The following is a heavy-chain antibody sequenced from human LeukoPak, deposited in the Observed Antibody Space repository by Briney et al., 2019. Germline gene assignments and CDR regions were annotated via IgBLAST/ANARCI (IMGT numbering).Heavy chain of an antibody. V-gene: IGHV4-59*08. Sequence: SETLSHTCTVSGGSIDSDYWTWIRQSPGKGLEWVGYVYYSGSATYNPSLKSRVTISVETSKNQFSLSLNSVTAADTAVYYCARLSYTSGCYEVDYWGQGTLVTVSS. J-gene: IGHJ4*02. CDR2: VYYSGSA. CDR1: GGSIDSDY. CDR3: ARLSYTSGCYEVDY. D-gene: IGHD6-19*01.